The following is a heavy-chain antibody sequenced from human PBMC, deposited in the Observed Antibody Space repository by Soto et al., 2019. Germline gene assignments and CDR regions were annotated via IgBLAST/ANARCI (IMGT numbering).Heavy chain of an antibody. Sequence: QVTLKESGPVLVKPTETLTLTCTVSGFSLSSARMGVSWIRQPPGKALEWLAHIFANDEESYNTSLRSRLTTPRAPSKNPVFLTMTNMDPVDTATYYCARMGDYYDNAGDAFDLWGQGTRVTVSS. CDR2: IFANDEE. D-gene: IGHD3-22*01. CDR3: ARMGDYYDNAGDAFDL. V-gene: IGHV2-26*01. J-gene: IGHJ3*01. CDR1: GFSLSSARMG.